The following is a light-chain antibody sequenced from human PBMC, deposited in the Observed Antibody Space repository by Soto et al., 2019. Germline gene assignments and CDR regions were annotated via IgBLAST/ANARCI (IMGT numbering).Light chain of an antibody. Sequence: QSVLTQPASVSGSPGQSITISCTGTRSDVGGYNYVSWYQQHPGKAPKLMIYDVSNRPSGVSNRFSGSKSGNTASLTISGLQAEDEADYYCSSYTSSSTLEGVFGTGTKLTVL. V-gene: IGLV2-14*01. CDR3: SSYTSSSTLEGV. CDR1: RSDVGGYNY. J-gene: IGLJ1*01. CDR2: DVS.